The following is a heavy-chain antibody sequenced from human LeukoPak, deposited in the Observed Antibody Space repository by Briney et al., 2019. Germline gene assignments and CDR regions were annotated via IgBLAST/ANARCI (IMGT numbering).Heavy chain of an antibody. J-gene: IGHJ6*03. CDR2: INSDGINT. CDR3: ARAPGGSYYGGYYYYYYMDV. V-gene: IGHV3-74*01. D-gene: IGHD1-26*01. CDR1: GFTFSNYW. Sequence: GGSLRLSCAASGFTFSNYWMHWVRQAPGKGLVWVSRINSDGINTSYADSVKGRFTISRDNAKNTLNLQMNSLRAEDTAVYYCARAPGGSYYGGYYYYYYMDVWGKGTTVTISS.